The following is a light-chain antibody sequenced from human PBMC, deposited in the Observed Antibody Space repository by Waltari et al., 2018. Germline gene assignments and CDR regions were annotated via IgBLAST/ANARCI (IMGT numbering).Light chain of an antibody. CDR1: QAITDSW. CDR2: GAS. CDR3: QQYDGSVVT. J-gene: IGKJ4*01. Sequence: EIVLTQSPGTLSVSPGERVTVSCRASQAITDSWLTWYQQKPGQAPRLLIYGASNRAPGIPDRFSGSGSGTDFTLTISRLEPEDSAVYYCQQYDGSVVTFGGGTKVEIK. V-gene: IGKV3-20*01.